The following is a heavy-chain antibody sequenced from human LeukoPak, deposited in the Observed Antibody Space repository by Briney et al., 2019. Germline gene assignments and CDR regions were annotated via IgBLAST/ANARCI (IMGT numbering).Heavy chain of an antibody. J-gene: IGHJ4*02. CDR3: ARDSGAGASRDFDY. V-gene: IGHV3-21*01. CDR1: GFTFSSYS. Sequence: PGGSLRLSCAASGFTFSSYSMNWVRQAPGKGLEWVSSISSRSSYIYYADSVKGRFTISRDNAKNTLYLQMNSLRAEDTAVYYCARDSGAGASRDFDYWGQGTLVTVSS. CDR2: ISSRSSYI. D-gene: IGHD1-26*01.